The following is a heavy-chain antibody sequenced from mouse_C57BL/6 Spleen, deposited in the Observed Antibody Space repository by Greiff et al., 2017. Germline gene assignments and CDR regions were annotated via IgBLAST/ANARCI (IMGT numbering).Heavy chain of an antibody. CDR2: IYPGDGDT. Sequence: QVQLKQSGPELVKPGASVKISCKASGYAFSSSWMNWVKQRPGKGLEWIGRIYPGDGDTNYNGKFKGKATLTADNSSSTAYMQLSSLTSEDSAVYFCASPYYGSSPYYFDYWGQGTTLTVSS. CDR1: GYAFSSSW. J-gene: IGHJ2*01. CDR3: ASPYYGSSPYYFDY. D-gene: IGHD1-1*01. V-gene: IGHV1-82*01.